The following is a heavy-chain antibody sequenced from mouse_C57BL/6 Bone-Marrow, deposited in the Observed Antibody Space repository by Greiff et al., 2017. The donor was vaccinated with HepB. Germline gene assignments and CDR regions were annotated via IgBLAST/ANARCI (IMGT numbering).Heavy chain of an antibody. Sequence: DVKLQESGPELVKPGASVKIPCKASGYTFTDYNMDWVKQSHGKSLEWIGDINPNNGGTIYNQKFKGKATLTVDKSSSTAYMELRSLTSEDTAVYYCARFYYGSSLYWYFDVWGTGTTVTVSS. CDR1: GYTFTDYN. D-gene: IGHD1-1*01. V-gene: IGHV1-18*01. CDR3: ARFYYGSSLYWYFDV. CDR2: INPNNGGT. J-gene: IGHJ1*03.